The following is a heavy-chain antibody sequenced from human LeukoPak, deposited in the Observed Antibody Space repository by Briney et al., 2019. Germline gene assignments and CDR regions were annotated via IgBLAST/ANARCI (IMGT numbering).Heavy chain of an antibody. V-gene: IGHV3-23*01. D-gene: IGHD5-18*01. CDR1: GFTFSSDA. Sequence: PGGSLRLSCAASGFTFSSDAMSWVRQAPGKGLEWVSAIVGSGGITYYADSVKGRFTISRDNSKNTLYLQMNSLRAEDTAVYYCAKAGYGYDHWGQGTLVTVSS. J-gene: IGHJ4*02. CDR3: AKAGYGYDH. CDR2: IVGSGGIT.